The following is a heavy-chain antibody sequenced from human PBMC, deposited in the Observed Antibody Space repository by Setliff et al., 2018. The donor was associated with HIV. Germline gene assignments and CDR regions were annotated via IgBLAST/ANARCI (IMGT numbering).Heavy chain of an antibody. J-gene: IGHJ6*03. D-gene: IGHD5-18*01. Sequence: SETLSLTCTVSGGSISSSSYYWGWIRQPPGKGLEWIASIYYSGNTYHNPSLKSRVTISVDTSKNQFSLKLSSVTAADTAVYYCVRHTRDTSLAHYYYYIDVWGKGTTVTVSS. CDR2: IYYSGNT. V-gene: IGHV4-39*01. CDR3: VRHTRDTSLAHYYYYIDV. CDR1: GGSISSSSYY.